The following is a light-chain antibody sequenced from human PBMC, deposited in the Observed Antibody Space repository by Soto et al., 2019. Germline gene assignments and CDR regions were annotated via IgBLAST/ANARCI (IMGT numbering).Light chain of an antibody. CDR1: QSVNAN. J-gene: IGKJ1*01. CDR2: GAS. CDR3: LQYNDWPRT. V-gene: IGKV3-15*01. Sequence: EILMTQSPATLSVSPGERATLSCRASQSVNANLAWYQQKSGRAPRLLIFGASTRATDIPGRFSGSGSGTEITLTISSLQPEDFAVYYCLQYNDWPRTFGQGTKVDIK.